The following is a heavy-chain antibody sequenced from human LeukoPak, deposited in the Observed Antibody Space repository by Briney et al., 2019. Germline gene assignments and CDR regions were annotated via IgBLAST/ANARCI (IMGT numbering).Heavy chain of an antibody. CDR2: ISPNSGGT. CDR3: ARGSNWRDYYDRSGYRYF. CDR1: GYTFTDYY. Sequence: ASVKVSCNASGYTFTDYYIHWVRQAPGQGLEWMGWISPNSGGTNYAQKFQGRVTMTRDTSISTAYMELSRLRSDDTAVYYCARGSNWRDYYDRSGYRYFWGQGTLVTVSS. V-gene: IGHV1-2*02. J-gene: IGHJ4*02. D-gene: IGHD3-22*01.